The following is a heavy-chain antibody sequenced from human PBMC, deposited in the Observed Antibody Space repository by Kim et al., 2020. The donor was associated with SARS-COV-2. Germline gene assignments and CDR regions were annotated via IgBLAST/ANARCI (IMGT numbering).Heavy chain of an antibody. CDR1: GFTVSSNY. CDR2: IYSGGST. CDR3: ARSPLGARRGMDV. D-gene: IGHD1-26*01. Sequence: GGSLRLSCAASGFTVSSNYMSWVRQAPGKGLEWVSVIYSGGSTYYADSVKGRFTISRDNSKNTLYLQMNSLRAEDTAVYYCARSPLGARRGMDVWGQGTTVTVSS. J-gene: IGHJ6*02. V-gene: IGHV3-66*01.